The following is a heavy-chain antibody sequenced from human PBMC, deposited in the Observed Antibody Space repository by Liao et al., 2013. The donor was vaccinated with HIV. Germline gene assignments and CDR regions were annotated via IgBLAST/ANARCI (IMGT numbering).Heavy chain of an antibody. D-gene: IGHD3-3*01. V-gene: IGHV4-59*01. J-gene: IGHJ3*02. CDR3: ARAAPLDFWSVHRGAFDI. CDR1: GGSISSYY. Sequence: QVQLQESGPGLVKPSETLSLTCTVSGGSISSYYWSWIRQPPGKGLEWIGYIYYIGSTNYNPSLKSRVTISVDTSKNQFSLKLSSVTAADTAVYYCARAAPLDFWSVHRGAFDIWGLRDNGHRLF. CDR2: IYYIGST.